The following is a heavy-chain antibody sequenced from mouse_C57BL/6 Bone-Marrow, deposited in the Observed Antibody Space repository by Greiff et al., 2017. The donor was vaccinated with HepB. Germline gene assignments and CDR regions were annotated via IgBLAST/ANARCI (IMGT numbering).Heavy chain of an antibody. CDR3: ARRPNFYYAMDY. CDR1: GFTFSDYG. V-gene: IGHV5-17*01. Sequence: EVMLVESGGGLVTPGGSLKLSCAASGFTFSDYGMHWVRQAPEKGLEWVAYISSGSSTIYYADTVKGRFTISRDNAKNTLFLQMTSLRSEDTAMYYCARRPNFYYAMDYWGQGTSVTVSS. J-gene: IGHJ4*01. D-gene: IGHD4-1*01. CDR2: ISSGSSTI.